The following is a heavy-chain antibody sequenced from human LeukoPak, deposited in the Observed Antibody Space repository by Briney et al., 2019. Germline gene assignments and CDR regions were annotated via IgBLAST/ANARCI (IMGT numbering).Heavy chain of an antibody. CDR1: GIIFRSYA. D-gene: IGHD3-10*01. J-gene: IGHJ3*01. CDR2: INGDGSST. Sequence: GGSLRLSCAASGIIFRSYAMSWVRQARGKGLEWVSAINGDGSSTYYADSVKGQFTISRDNSQNTLFLQMNSLRVEDTAIYYCAKDSYVSGRPLHTFDVWGQGTMVTVSS. V-gene: IGHV3-23*01. CDR3: AKDSYVSGRPLHTFDV.